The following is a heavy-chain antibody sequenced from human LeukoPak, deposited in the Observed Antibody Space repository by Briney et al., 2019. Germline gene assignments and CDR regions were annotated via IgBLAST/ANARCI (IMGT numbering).Heavy chain of an antibody. V-gene: IGHV3-53*01. D-gene: IGHD4-17*01. CDR3: ATHSTTVLSQGIDY. Sequence: GGSLRLSCAASGFTFSSTYMSWVRQAPGKGLEWVSVIYSNGNTFYSGSVQGRLTISRDNSKKTLYLQMNSLRAEDTAVYYCATHSTTVLSQGIDYWGQGTLVTVSS. CDR1: GFTFSSTY. CDR2: IYSNGNT. J-gene: IGHJ4*02.